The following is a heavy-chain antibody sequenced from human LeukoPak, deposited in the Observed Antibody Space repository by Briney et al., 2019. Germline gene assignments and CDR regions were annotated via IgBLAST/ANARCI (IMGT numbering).Heavy chain of an antibody. D-gene: IGHD5-24*01. CDR3: ARDLGWLQSDY. CDR1: GFTFSSYA. V-gene: IGHV3-7*01. Sequence: GGPLRLSCAASGFTFSSYAMSWVRQAPGKGLEWVATIKKDGSEQYYVDSMKGRLTISRDNAKNSVYLQIHNLRAEDTAVYYCARDLGWLQSDYWGQGTLVTVSS. CDR2: IKKDGSEQ. J-gene: IGHJ4*02.